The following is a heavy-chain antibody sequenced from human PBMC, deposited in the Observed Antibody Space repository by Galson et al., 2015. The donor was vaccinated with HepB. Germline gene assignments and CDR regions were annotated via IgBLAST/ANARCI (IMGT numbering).Heavy chain of an antibody. D-gene: IGHD3-10*01. J-gene: IGHJ2*01. V-gene: IGHV3-7*03. CDR1: GFTFSSYW. Sequence: SLRLSCAASGFTFSSYWMSWVRQAPGKGLEWVANIKQDGSEKYYVDSVKGRFTISRDNAKNSLYLQMNSLRAEDTAVYYCARRWEGSGSFEVAISYWYFDLWGRGTLVTVSS. CDR2: IKQDGSEK. CDR3: ARRWEGSGSFEVAISYWYFDL.